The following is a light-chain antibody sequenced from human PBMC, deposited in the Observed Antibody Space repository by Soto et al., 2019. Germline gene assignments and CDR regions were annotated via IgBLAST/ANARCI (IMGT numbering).Light chain of an antibody. V-gene: IGKV1-39*01. CDR3: QQSYV. J-gene: IGKJ3*01. CDR1: QSISSY. Sequence: DIQMNQSPSSLSASVGDRVTITCRASQSISSYLNWYQQKPGKAPKLLIYAASSLQSGVPSRFSGSGSGTDFTLTISSLQPEDFATYYCQQSYVFGPGTKVDI. CDR2: AAS.